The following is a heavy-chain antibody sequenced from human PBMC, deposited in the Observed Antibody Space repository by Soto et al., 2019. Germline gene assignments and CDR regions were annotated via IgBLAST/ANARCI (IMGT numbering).Heavy chain of an antibody. J-gene: IGHJ3*02. V-gene: IGHV4-59*01. CDR2: IYYSGST. D-gene: IGHD2-15*01. CDR3: ARGSGGSSWDAFDI. CDR1: GGSISSYY. Sequence: SETLSLTCTVSGGSISSYYWSWIRQPPGKGLEWIGYIYYSGSTNYNPSLKSRVTISVDTSKNQFSLKLSSATAADTAVYYCARGSGGSSWDAFDIWGQGTMVTVSS.